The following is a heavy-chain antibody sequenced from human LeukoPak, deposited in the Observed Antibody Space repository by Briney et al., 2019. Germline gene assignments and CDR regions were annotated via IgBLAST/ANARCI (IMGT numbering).Heavy chain of an antibody. CDR1: GFTFSSYT. CDR3: AKSGIIQGYYFYYMDV. D-gene: IGHD5-18*01. V-gene: IGHV3-21*01. CDR2: ISTSSSYI. Sequence: PGGSLRLSCAASGFTFSSYTMNWVRQAPGKGLEWVSFISTSSSYIYYADSVKGRFTISRDNAKNSLFLQMNSLRAEDTAVYYCAKSGIIQGYYFYYMDVWGXXTTXTISS. J-gene: IGHJ6*03.